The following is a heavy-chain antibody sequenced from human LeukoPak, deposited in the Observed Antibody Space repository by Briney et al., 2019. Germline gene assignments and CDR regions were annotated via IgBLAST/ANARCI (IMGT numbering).Heavy chain of an antibody. CDR2: IYYSGRT. J-gene: IGHJ3*02. CDR1: GGSISSDH. V-gene: IGHV4-59*01. D-gene: IGHD2/OR15-2a*01. Sequence: PSETLSLTCTVSGGSISSDHWNWLRQPPGKGLEWIGCIYYSGRTYYNPSLKSRVTISVDMSRSQFSLRLTSVTAADTPVYYCARKNDFEIWGQGTLVTVSS. CDR3: ARKNDFEI.